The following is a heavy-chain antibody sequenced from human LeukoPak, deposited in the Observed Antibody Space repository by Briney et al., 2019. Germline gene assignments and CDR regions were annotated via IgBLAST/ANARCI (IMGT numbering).Heavy chain of an antibody. D-gene: IGHD6-13*01. CDR1: GFTFSSYA. Sequence: PGGSLRLSCAASGFTFSSYAMHWVRQAPGKGLEWLAVISYDASNKYYADSVKGRFTIPRDNSKNTLYLQMNSLRTDDTAVYYCTRDPLSSSQRGYFDYWGQGTLVTVSS. CDR3: TRDPLSSSQRGYFDY. V-gene: IGHV3-30-3*01. J-gene: IGHJ4*02. CDR2: ISYDASNK.